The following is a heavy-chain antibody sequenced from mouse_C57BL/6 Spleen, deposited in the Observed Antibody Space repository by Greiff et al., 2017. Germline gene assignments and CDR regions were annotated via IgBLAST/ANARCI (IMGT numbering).Heavy chain of an antibody. CDR1: GYTFTDYY. CDR2: INPNNGGT. CDR3: ARTGGGSSPYYYAMDY. Sequence: VQLQQSGPELVKPGASVKISCKASGYTFTDYYMNWVKQSHGKSLEWIGDINPNNGGTSYNQKFKGKATLTVEQSSSTAYMELRSLTSEDSAVYYCARTGGGSSPYYYAMDYWGQGTSVTVSS. D-gene: IGHD1-1*01. J-gene: IGHJ4*01. V-gene: IGHV1-26*01.